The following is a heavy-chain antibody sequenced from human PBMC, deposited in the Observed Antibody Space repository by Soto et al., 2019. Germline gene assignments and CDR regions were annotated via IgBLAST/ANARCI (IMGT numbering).Heavy chain of an antibody. J-gene: IGHJ4*02. D-gene: IGHD3-16*01. CDR2: IHPNSGGT. Sequence: ASVKVSCKVSGYTFTAYQMHWVRQAPGQGLEWLGWIHPNSGGTNYAQKFQGRVTMTRDTSISTAYMEVSRLRSDDTAVYFCARDANYAYVSYSFDYWGQGALVTVSS. V-gene: IGHV1-2*02. CDR3: ARDANYAYVSYSFDY. CDR1: GYTFTAYQ.